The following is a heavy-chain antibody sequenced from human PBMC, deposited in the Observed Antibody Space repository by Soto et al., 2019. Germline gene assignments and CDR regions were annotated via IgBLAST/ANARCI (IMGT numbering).Heavy chain of an antibody. D-gene: IGHD3-3*01. Sequence: SETLSLTCAAYRAYVNGYSWNWIRPPPGKGLEWIGEINHTGGTHYNPSLTSRVTMSVDTSKNQFSLRLSSVTAADTAIYYCATRITVFGLLIPPFDPWGQGTQVTVSS. J-gene: IGHJ5*02. CDR2: INHTGGT. CDR1: RAYVNGYS. V-gene: IGHV4-34*01. CDR3: ATRITVFGLLIPPFDP.